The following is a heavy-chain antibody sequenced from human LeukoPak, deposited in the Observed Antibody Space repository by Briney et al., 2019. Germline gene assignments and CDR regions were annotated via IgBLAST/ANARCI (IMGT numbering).Heavy chain of an antibody. V-gene: IGHV1-2*02. J-gene: IGHJ2*01. CDR2: INPNSGGT. D-gene: IGHD3-22*01. CDR3: ARRRPYDSSGYYYWYFDL. Sequence: ASVKVSCKASGYTFTGYCMHWVRQAPGQGLEWMGWINPNSGGTNYAQKFQGRVTMTRDTSISTAYMELSRLRSDDTAVYYCARRRPYDSSGYYYWYFDLWGRGTLVTVSS. CDR1: GYTFTGYC.